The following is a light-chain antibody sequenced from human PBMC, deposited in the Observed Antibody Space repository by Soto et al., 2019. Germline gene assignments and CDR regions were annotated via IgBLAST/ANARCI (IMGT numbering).Light chain of an antibody. V-gene: IGKV3-11*01. CDR2: DAS. Sequence: IVLTHSPFTLSLSPLQGAALSFRSIQSISNYLAWYQQKPGQAPRLLIYDASNRATGTPARFSGSGSGTDFTLTISSLEPEDFAVYYCQQRSNWPPSITFGQGTRLEIK. CDR1: QSISNY. J-gene: IGKJ5*01. CDR3: QQRSNWPPSIT.